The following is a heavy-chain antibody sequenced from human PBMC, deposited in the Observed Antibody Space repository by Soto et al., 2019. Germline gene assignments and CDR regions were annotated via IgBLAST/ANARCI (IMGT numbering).Heavy chain of an antibody. CDR1: GYTFTGYY. Sequence: ASVKVSCKASGYTFTGYYMHWVRQAPGQGLEWMGWINPNSGGTNYAQKFQGRITMTRDTSISTAYMELSRLRSDDTAVYYCQANGITGTTVDYWGQGTLVTVSS. D-gene: IGHD1-7*01. CDR3: QANGITGTTVDY. V-gene: IGHV1-2*02. J-gene: IGHJ4*02. CDR2: INPNSGGT.